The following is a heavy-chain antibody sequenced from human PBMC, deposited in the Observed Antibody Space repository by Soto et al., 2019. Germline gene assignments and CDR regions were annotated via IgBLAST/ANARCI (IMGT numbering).Heavy chain of an antibody. CDR1: GFTFSSYS. CDR2: ISSSSSTI. V-gene: IGHV3-48*01. D-gene: IGHD2-2*01. Sequence: GGSLRLSCAASGFTFSSYSMNWVRQAPGKGLEWVSYISSSSSTIYYADSVKGRFTISRDNAKNSLYPQMNSLRAEDTAAYYCARVAILVGRLGWGQGTLVTVSS. J-gene: IGHJ4*02. CDR3: ARVAILVGRLG.